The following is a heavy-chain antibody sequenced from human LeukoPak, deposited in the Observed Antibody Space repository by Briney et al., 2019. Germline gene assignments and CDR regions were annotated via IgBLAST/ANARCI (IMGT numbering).Heavy chain of an antibody. CDR3: ARDVGDY. D-gene: IGHD3-10*01. V-gene: IGHV3-7*01. Sequence: GGSLRLSCAASGFTFSNYWMSWVRQAPGKGLEWVANIKQDGSEKYYVDSVKGRFTISRDNAENSLYLQMNSLRAEDTAVYYCARDVGDYWGQGTLVTASS. CDR1: GFTFSNYW. J-gene: IGHJ4*02. CDR2: IKQDGSEK.